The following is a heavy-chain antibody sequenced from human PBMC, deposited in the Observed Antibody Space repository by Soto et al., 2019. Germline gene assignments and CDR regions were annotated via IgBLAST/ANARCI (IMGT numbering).Heavy chain of an antibody. J-gene: IGHJ4*02. CDR3: ARDLPQVNY. CDR1: GYTFSSYH. V-gene: IGHV1-18*01. CDR2: ISAYNGNT. Sequence: QIQLVQSGAEVKKPGASVKVSCKASGYTFSSYHITWVRQAPGQGLEWMGWISAYNGNTNYAQNLQRRDTMTTDPSTSTAYMELRGRRSDDTAVYYCARDLPQVNYWGQGTLVTVSS. D-gene: IGHD3-22*01.